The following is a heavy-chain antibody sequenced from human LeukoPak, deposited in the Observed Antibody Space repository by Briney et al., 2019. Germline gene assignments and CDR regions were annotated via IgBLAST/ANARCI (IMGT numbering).Heavy chain of an antibody. J-gene: IGHJ4*02. Sequence: PGGSLRLSCAASGFTFSRYSMNWVRQAPGKGLEWVSYISSSSTIYYADSVKGRFTTSRDNAKNSLYLQMNSLRAEDTAVYYCARAPYSSGWYRGDNDYWGQGTLVTVSS. CDR3: ARAPYSSGWYRGDNDY. CDR1: GFTFSRYS. CDR2: ISSSSTI. V-gene: IGHV3-48*01. D-gene: IGHD6-19*01.